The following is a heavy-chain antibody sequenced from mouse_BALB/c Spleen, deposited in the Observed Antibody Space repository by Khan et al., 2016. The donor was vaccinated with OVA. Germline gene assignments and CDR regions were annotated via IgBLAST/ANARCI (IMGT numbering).Heavy chain of an antibody. J-gene: IGHJ3*01. Sequence: EVQLQESGPELMKPGASVKISCKASGYSFTDYYIHWVKQSHGQSLEWIGYIDPFNGSTNFNQKFKGTATLTVDKSSSTAYMHLNSLTSEDSAVYDCTRLGTTGWFAYWGQGTLVTVSA. CDR1: GYSFTDYY. D-gene: IGHD2-13*01. V-gene: IGHV1S135*01. CDR3: TRLGTTGWFAY. CDR2: IDPFNGST.